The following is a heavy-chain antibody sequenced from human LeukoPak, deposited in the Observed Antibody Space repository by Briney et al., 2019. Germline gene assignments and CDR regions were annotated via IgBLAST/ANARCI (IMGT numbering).Heavy chain of an antibody. CDR1: GFTFSGFA. J-gene: IGHJ3*02. CDR3: AKFAYYDSSGYYNKVLDAFDI. V-gene: IGHV3-23*01. D-gene: IGHD3-22*01. Sequence: GGSLRLSCAASGFTFSGFAMSWVRQAPGKGLEWVSAISGSGGSTYYADSVKGRFTISRDNSKNTLYLQMNSLRAEDTAVYYCAKFAYYDSSGYYNKVLDAFDIWGQGTMVTVPS. CDR2: ISGSGGST.